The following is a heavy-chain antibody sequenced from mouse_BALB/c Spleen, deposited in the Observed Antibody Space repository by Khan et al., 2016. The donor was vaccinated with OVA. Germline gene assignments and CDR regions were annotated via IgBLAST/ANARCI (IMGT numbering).Heavy chain of an antibody. CDR2: IDPANGNT. CDR1: GFNIKDTY. D-gene: IGHD1-1*01. Sequence: VQLQQSGAELVKPGASVKLSCTASGFNIKDTYMHWVKQRPEQGLEWIGRIDPANGNTKYDPKFQGKATITADTSSNTAYLQLSSLTSEDTDVDYCARRRNYYGSLDYWGQGTTLTGSS. CDR3: ARRRNYYGSLDY. J-gene: IGHJ2*01. V-gene: IGHV14-3*02.